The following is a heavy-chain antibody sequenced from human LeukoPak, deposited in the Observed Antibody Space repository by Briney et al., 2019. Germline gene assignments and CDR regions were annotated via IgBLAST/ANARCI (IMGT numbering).Heavy chain of an antibody. D-gene: IGHD6-13*01. CDR3: AIPGGSSRDFDY. J-gene: IGHJ4*02. V-gene: IGHV1-24*01. CDR2: FDPEDGET. CDR1: GYTFTNYY. Sequence: ASVKVSCKASGYTFTNYYVYWVRQAPGKGLEWMGGFDPEDGETIYAQKFQGRVTMTEDTSTDTAYMELSSLRSEDTAVYYCAIPGGSSRDFDYWGQGTLVTVSS.